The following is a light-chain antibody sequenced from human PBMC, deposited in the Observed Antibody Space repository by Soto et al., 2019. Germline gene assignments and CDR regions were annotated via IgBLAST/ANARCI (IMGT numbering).Light chain of an antibody. CDR1: SSDVGGYNY. CDR3: SSYAGSNNYV. V-gene: IGLV2-8*01. J-gene: IGLJ1*01. Sequence: QSALPQPPSASGSPGQSVPISCTGTSSDVGGYNYVSWYQQHPGKAPKHMIYEVSKRPSGVPDRFSGSKSGNTSSLTVSCLQAEDEAGYCCSSYAGSNNYVFGTGTKVTVL. CDR2: EVS.